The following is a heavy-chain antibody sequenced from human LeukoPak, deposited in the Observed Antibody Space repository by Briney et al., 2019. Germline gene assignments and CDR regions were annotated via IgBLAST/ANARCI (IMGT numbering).Heavy chain of an antibody. CDR3: AREVVAAAGTVDY. D-gene: IGHD6-13*01. J-gene: IGHJ4*02. V-gene: IGHV4-4*07. Sequence: PSETLSLTCTLSGGSISIYRWSWIRQPAGKGLEWMGRIDTSGNTNYNPSLNGRVTMSVDTSKTQFYLNLRSVTAADTAVYYCAREVVAAAGTVDYWGQGTLVTVSS. CDR2: IDTSGNT. CDR1: GGSISIYR.